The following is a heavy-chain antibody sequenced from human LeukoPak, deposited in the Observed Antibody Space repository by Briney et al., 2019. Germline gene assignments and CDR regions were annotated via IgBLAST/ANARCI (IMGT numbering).Heavy chain of an antibody. CDR2: INHSGST. CDR3: ARVQIRITIFGVVTHINFDH. Sequence: SETLSLTCAVYGGSFSGYYWSWIRQPPGKGLEWIGEINHSGSTNYNPSLKSRVTISVDTSKNQFSLKLSSVTAADTAVYYCARVQIRITIFGVVTHINFDHWGQGTLVTVSS. J-gene: IGHJ4*02. D-gene: IGHD3-3*01. V-gene: IGHV4-34*01. CDR1: GGSFSGYY.